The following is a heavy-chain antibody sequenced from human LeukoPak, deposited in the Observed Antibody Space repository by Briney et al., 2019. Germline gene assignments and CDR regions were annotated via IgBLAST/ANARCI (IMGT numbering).Heavy chain of an antibody. V-gene: IGHV4-34*01. CDR2: INHSGST. CDR3: AREPY. Sequence: SETLSLTCAVYGRSFSGYYWSWIRQPPGKGLEWIGEINHSGSTNYNPSLKSRVTISVDTSKNQFSLKLSSVTAADTAVYYCAREPYWGQGTLVTVSS. CDR1: GRSFSGYY. J-gene: IGHJ4*02.